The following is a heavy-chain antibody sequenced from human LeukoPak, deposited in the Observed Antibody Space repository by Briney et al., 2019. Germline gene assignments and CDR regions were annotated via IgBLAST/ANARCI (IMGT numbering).Heavy chain of an antibody. D-gene: IGHD1-1*01. V-gene: IGHV3-53*01. CDR2: IYSGGST. Sequence: GGSLRLSCAASGFTVSSNYMSWVRQAPGKGLEWVSVIYSGGSTYYADSVKGRFTISRDNSKNTLYLQMNSLRAEDTAVYYCARRPTAKYYYYGMDVWGQGTTVTVSS. CDR1: GFTVSSNY. CDR3: ARRPTAKYYYYGMDV. J-gene: IGHJ6*02.